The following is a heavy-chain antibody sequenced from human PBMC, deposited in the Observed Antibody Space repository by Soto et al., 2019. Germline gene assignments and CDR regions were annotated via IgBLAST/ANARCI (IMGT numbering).Heavy chain of an antibody. CDR3: ARGPRGSYRFPPAY. D-gene: IGHD3-16*02. J-gene: IGHJ4*02. CDR1: GGSISSYY. CDR2: IYHSGST. V-gene: IGHV4-59*12. Sequence: SETLSLTCSVSGGSISSYYWSWIRQPPGKGLEWIGYIYHSGSTNYNPSLRSRVTMSADTSKNQFSLKLSSVTAADTAVYYCARGPRGSYRFPPAYWGQGTLVTVSS.